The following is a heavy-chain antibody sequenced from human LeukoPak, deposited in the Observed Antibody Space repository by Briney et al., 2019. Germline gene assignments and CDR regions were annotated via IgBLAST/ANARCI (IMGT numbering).Heavy chain of an antibody. J-gene: IGHJ4*02. V-gene: IGHV3-33*01. CDR3: VRELPPVVQYYFDY. D-gene: IGHD3-22*01. Sequence: GRSLRLSCAASGFTFSDYGMHCVRQAPGKGLEWVAVIWYDGSNKYYADSVKGRFTISRDNSRNTLYLQMNSLRAEDTAVYYCVRELPPVVQYYFDYWGPGTLVTVSS. CDR2: IWYDGSNK. CDR1: GFTFSDYG.